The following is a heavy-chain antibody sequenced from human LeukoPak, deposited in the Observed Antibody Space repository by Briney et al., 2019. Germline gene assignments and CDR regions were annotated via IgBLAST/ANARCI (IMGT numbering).Heavy chain of an antibody. D-gene: IGHD4-23*01. Sequence: GGSLRLSCAASGFTFSNYEMNWVRQAPGKGLEWVSYVSGSRSNIYYADSVKGRFTISRDNAKNSLFLQMNSLRAEDTAVYYCARDDYGGLDYWGQGTLVTVSS. V-gene: IGHV3-48*03. CDR2: VSGSRSNI. J-gene: IGHJ4*02. CDR3: ARDDYGGLDY. CDR1: GFTFSNYE.